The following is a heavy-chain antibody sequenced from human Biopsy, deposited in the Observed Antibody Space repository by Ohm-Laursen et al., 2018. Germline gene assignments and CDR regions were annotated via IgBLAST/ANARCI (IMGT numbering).Heavy chain of an antibody. CDR2: VTGSGRST. CDR3: AKGRSGGTGHGNWFDP. V-gene: IGHV3-23*01. J-gene: IGHJ5*02. D-gene: IGHD3-10*01. CDR1: GFTFSGYA. Sequence: GSLRLSCTASGFTFSGYAMSWVRQGPEKGLEWVSVVTGSGRSTYYTDSVKGRLSISRDNSKNTLYLQMNSLRVEDTAVYYCAKGRSGGTGHGNWFDPWGQGTLVIVSS.